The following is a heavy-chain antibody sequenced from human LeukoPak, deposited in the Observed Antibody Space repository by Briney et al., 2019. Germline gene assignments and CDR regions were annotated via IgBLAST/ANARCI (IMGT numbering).Heavy chain of an antibody. D-gene: IGHD6-19*01. CDR2: IFNTGNS. Sequence: SQTLSLTCTVSGGPISSGVYSWNWIRQHPGKGLEWIGYIFNTGNSFYNPSLKSRITMSVDTSRNQFSLSLSSVTAADTAVYYCARDRGDLTVAGHFDFWGQGTLVTVSS. J-gene: IGHJ4*02. V-gene: IGHV4-31*03. CDR1: GGPISSGVYS. CDR3: ARDRGDLTVAGHFDF.